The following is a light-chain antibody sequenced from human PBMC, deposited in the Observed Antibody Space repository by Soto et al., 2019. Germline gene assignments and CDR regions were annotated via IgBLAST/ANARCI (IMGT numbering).Light chain of an antibody. V-gene: IGLV2-14*03. Sequence: QSVLTQPASVSGSPGQSITISCTGTSSDIGDSNYVSWYQQHPGKAPKLVIYDVINRPSGVSNRFSGSKSANTASLTISGLQAEDEADYYCSSFRSSSTSYVFGTGTKVTVL. J-gene: IGLJ1*01. CDR2: DVI. CDR1: SSDIGDSNY. CDR3: SSFRSSSTSYV.